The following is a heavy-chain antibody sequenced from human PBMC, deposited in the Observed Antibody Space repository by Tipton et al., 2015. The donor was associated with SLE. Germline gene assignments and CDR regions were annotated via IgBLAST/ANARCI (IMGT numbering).Heavy chain of an antibody. CDR3: ARRHYSGPFDS. J-gene: IGHJ4*02. V-gene: IGHV4-34*01. CDR2: FNHGGTT. D-gene: IGHD5-12*01. Sequence: TLSLTCAVSGASFSGYSWNWIRQFPGKGLEWIGQFNHGGTTNYSPSLKSRVTISIDMSKNQFSLSLNSVTAADTAVYYCARRHYSGPFDSWGQGTLVTVSS. CDR1: GASFSGYS.